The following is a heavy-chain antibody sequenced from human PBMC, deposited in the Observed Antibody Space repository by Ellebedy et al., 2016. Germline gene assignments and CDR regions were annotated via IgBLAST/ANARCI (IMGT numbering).Heavy chain of an antibody. CDR2: IIPIFGTA. Sequence: SVKVSXXASGGTFSSYAISWVRQAPGQGLEWMGGIIPIFGTANYAQKFQGRVTITADESTSTAYMELSSLRSEDTAVYYCAYVGYCSSTSCPPRHWGQGTLVTVSS. V-gene: IGHV1-69*13. CDR1: GGTFSSYA. J-gene: IGHJ4*02. D-gene: IGHD2-2*03. CDR3: AYVGYCSSTSCPPRH.